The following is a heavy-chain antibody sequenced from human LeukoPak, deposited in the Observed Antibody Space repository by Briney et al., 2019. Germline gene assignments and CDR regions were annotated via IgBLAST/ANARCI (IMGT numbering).Heavy chain of an antibody. J-gene: IGHJ4*02. V-gene: IGHV1-18*01. D-gene: IGHD3-22*01. Sequence: AASVKVSCKASGYAFTSYGISWVRQAPGQGLEWMGWISAYNGNTNYAQKLQGRVTMTTDTSTSTAYMELRSLRSDDTAVYYCARGYYDSSGYYYGPYYFDYWGQGTLVTVSS. CDR1: GYAFTSYG. CDR3: ARGYYDSSGYYYGPYYFDY. CDR2: ISAYNGNT.